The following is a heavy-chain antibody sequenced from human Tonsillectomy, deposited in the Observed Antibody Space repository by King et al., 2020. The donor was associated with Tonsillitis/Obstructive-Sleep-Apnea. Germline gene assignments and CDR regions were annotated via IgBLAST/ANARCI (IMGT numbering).Heavy chain of an antibody. CDR3: ARDLIVGELGY. CDR2: IYYSGST. Sequence: QLQESGPGLVKPSETLSLTCTVSGGSISGSISSYYWNWIRQSPGKGLEWIGQIYYSGSTNYNPSLKSRVTISVDTSKNQFSLKLRSVTAADTAVYYWARDLIVGELGYWGQGTLVTVSS. D-gene: IGHD1-26*01. J-gene: IGHJ4*02. CDR1: GGSISGSISSYY. V-gene: IGHV4-61*01.